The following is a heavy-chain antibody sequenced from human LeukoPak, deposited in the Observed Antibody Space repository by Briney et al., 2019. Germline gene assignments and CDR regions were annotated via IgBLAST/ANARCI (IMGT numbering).Heavy chain of an antibody. D-gene: IGHD6-19*01. CDR3: ARDRGSSGWYNWFDP. J-gene: IGHJ5*02. Sequence: SSETLSLTCTVSGGSISSSSYYWGWIRQPPGKGLEWIGCIYYSGSTYYNPSLKSRVTISVDTSKNQFSLKLSSVTAADTAVYYCARDRGSSGWYNWFDPWGQGTLVTVSS. V-gene: IGHV4-39*07. CDR1: GGSISSSSYY. CDR2: IYYSGST.